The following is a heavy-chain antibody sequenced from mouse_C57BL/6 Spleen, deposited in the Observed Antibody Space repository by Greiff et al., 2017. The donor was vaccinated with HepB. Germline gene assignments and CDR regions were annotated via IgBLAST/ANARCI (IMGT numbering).Heavy chain of an antibody. D-gene: IGHD2-4*01. V-gene: IGHV5-9-1*02. CDR2: ISSGGDYI. J-gene: IGHJ4*01. CDR3: TRDLGLPYYYAMDY. Sequence: EVQRVESGEGLVKPGGSLKLSCAASGFTFSSYAMSWVRQTPEKRLEWVAYISSGGDYIYYADTVKGRFTISRDNARNTLYLQMSSLKSEDTAMYYCTRDLGLPYYYAMDYWGQGTSVTVSS. CDR1: GFTFSSYA.